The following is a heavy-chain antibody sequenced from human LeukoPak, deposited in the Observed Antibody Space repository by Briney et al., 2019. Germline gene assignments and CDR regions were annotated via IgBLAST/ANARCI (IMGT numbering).Heavy chain of an antibody. J-gene: IGHJ4*02. CDR1: GFTFSSYS. V-gene: IGHV3-21*01. CDR2: ISSSSSYM. CDR3: ARDSPGYCSGGSCYGLDY. Sequence: GGSLRLSCAASGFTFSSYSMNWVRQAPGKGLEWVSSISSSSSYMYYADSVKGRFTISRDNAKNSLYLQMNSLRAEDTAVYYCARDSPGYCSGGSCYGLDYWGQGTLVTVSS. D-gene: IGHD2-15*01.